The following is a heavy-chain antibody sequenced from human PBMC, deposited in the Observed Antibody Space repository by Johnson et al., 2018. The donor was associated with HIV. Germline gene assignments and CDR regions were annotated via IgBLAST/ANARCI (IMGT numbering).Heavy chain of an antibody. Sequence: VQLVESGGGLVQPGGSLRLSCAASGFAFRTYWMVWVRQVPGKRPVWVERIYNDGSRTTYADSVRGRFTISRDNAKYTVDLQMNGLSDEDTADYYCVRDQGSGWPTNAFDIWGRGTRVTVSS. CDR2: IYNDGSRT. CDR1: GFAFRTYW. J-gene: IGHJ3*02. CDR3: VRDQGSGWPTNAFDI. D-gene: IGHD6-19*01. V-gene: IGHV3-74*03.